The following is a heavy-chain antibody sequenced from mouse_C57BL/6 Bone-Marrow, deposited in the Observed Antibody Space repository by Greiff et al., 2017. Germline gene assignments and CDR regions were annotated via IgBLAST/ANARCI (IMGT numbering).Heavy chain of an antibody. D-gene: IGHD1-1*02. Sequence: EVQLQESGAELVRPGASVKLSCTASGFNIKDDYMHWVKQRPEQGLEWIGWIDPENGDTEYASKFQGKAPITADTSSNTAYRQLSSLTSEDTAVYYCTTKGGRYFDVWGTGTTVTVSS. CDR1: GFNIKDDY. CDR3: TTKGGRYFDV. CDR2: IDPENGDT. V-gene: IGHV14-4*01. J-gene: IGHJ1*03.